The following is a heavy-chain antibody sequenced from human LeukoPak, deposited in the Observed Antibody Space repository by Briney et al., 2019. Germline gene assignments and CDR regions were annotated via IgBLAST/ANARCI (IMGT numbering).Heavy chain of an antibody. Sequence: GGSLRLSCAASGFTFSSYAMSWVRQAPGKGLEWVSAISGSGGSTYYADSVKGRFTISRDNSKNTLYLQMNSLRAEDTAVYYCAKISRYSSSWYYFDYWGQGTLVTVSS. CDR1: GFTFSSYA. CDR2: ISGSGGST. D-gene: IGHD6-13*01. V-gene: IGHV3-23*01. CDR3: AKISRYSSSWYYFDY. J-gene: IGHJ4*02.